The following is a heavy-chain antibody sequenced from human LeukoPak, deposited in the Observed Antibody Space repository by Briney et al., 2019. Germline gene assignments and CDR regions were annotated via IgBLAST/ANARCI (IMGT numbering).Heavy chain of an antibody. CDR3: ARDLIVVVPALPRDYYYYYGMDV. V-gene: IGHV3-7*01. CDR1: GFTFSSYW. J-gene: IGHJ6*04. D-gene: IGHD2-2*01. CDR2: IKQDGSEK. Sequence: GGSLRLSCAASGFTFSSYWMSWVRQAPGKGLEWVANIKQDGSEKYYVDSVKGRFTISRDNAKNSLYLQMNSLRAEDTAVYYCARDLIVVVPALPRDYYYYYGMDVWGKGTTVTVSS.